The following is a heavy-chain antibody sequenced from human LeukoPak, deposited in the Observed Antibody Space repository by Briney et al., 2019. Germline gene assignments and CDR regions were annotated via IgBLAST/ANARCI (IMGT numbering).Heavy chain of an antibody. CDR1: GGSISSSSYY. CDR3: ARHTPYSSSIDY. J-gene: IGHJ4*02. D-gene: IGHD6-6*01. Sequence: SETLSLTCTVSGGSISSSSYYWGWIRQPPGKGLEWIGSIYYSGSTYYNPSLKSRVTISVDTSKNQFSLKLSSVTAADTAVYYCARHTPYSSSIDYWGQGTLVTVSS. V-gene: IGHV4-39*01. CDR2: IYYSGST.